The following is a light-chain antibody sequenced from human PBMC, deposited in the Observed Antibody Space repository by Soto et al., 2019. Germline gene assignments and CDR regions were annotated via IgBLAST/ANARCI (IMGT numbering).Light chain of an antibody. CDR2: NNN. CDR3: AVWDDSLSGMV. V-gene: IGLV1-44*01. CDR1: SSNIKTNT. Sequence: QSVLTQPPSASGTPGQRVTISCSGSSSNIKTNTVDWYQHLPGTAPKVLIFNNNQRPSGVPDRFSGSKSGTSASLAISGLHSEDEADYYCAVWDDSLSGMVFGGGTQLTVL. J-gene: IGLJ2*01.